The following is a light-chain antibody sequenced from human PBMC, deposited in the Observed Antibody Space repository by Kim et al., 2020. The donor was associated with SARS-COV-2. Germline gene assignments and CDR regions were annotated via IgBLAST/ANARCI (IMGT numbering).Light chain of an antibody. CDR1: QSISSY. CDR3: QQSYSTPQT. CDR2: AAS. V-gene: IGKV1-39*01. J-gene: IGKJ2*01. Sequence: SASVGASVTITCRASQSISSYLNWSQPKPGKAPKLLIYAASSLQSGVPSRFSGSGSGTDFTLTISSLQPEDFATYYCQQSYSTPQTFGQGTKLEI.